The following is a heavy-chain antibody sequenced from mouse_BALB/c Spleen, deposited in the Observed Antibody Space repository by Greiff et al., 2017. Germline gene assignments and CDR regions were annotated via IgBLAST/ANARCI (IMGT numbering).Heavy chain of an antibody. CDR3: TRGWGYYLDY. V-gene: IGHV1S81*02. CDR1: GYTFTSYY. Sequence: QVQLQQPGAELVKPGASVKLSCKASGYTFTSYYMYWVKQRPGQGLEWIGGINPSNGGTNFNEKFKSKATLTVDKSSSTAYMQLSSLTSEDSAVYYCTRGWGYYLDYWGQGTTLTVSS. CDR2: INPSNGGT. J-gene: IGHJ2*01.